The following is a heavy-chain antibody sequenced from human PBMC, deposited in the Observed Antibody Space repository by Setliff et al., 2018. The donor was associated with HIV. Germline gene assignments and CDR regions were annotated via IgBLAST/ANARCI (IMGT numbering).Heavy chain of an antibody. CDR2: IYHSEYT. V-gene: IGHV4-4*02. CDR1: GGSISSDNW. D-gene: IGHD6-19*01. J-gene: IGHJ4*02. CDR3: GRQAWDHQSSGYFVDY. Sequence: SETLSLTCAVSGGSISSDNWWTWVRQAPGKGLEWIGEIYHSEYTNYNASLKSRVSMSVDTTKNQFSLKLTSVTAADTAVYYCGRQAWDHQSSGYFVDYWGQGTLVTVSS.